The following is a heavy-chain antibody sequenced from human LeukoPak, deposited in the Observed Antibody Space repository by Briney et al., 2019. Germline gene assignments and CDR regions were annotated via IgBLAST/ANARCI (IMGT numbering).Heavy chain of an antibody. CDR1: GFTVSSKY. J-gene: IGHJ3*02. V-gene: IGHV3-66*01. Sequence: PGGSLRLSCVVPGFTVSSKYMNWVRQAPGKGLEWVSVIYSGGSTYYADSVEGRFTISRDNSKNTLYLQMNSLRAEDTAVYYCARDISRYYYDSSGPSDIWGQGTMVTVSS. CDR2: IYSGGST. D-gene: IGHD3-22*01. CDR3: ARDISRYYYDSSGPSDI.